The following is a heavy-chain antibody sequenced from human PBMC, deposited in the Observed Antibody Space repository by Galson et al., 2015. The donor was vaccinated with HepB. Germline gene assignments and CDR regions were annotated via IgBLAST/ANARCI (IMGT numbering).Heavy chain of an antibody. V-gene: IGHV3-30*18. D-gene: IGHD2-2*02. Sequence: SLRLSCAASGFTFSSYGMHWVRQAPGKGLEWVAVISYDGSNKYYADSVKGRLTISRDNSKNTLYLQMNSLRAEDTAVYYCAKDSGLGYCSSTSCYKGSYFDYWGQGTLVTVSS. CDR2: ISYDGSNK. J-gene: IGHJ4*02. CDR3: AKDSGLGYCSSTSCYKGSYFDY. CDR1: GFTFSSYG.